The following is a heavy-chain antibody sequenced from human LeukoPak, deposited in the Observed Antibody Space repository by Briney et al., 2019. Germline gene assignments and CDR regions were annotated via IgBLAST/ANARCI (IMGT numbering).Heavy chain of an antibody. Sequence: GGSLRLSCAASGFTFDDYAMHWVRQAPGKGLEWVSGISWNSGSIGYADSVKGRFTISRDNAKNSLYLQMNSLRAEDTALYYCANINLDYWGQGTLVTVSS. CDR1: GFTFDDYA. CDR3: ANINLDY. CDR2: ISWNSGSI. J-gene: IGHJ4*02. V-gene: IGHV3-9*01.